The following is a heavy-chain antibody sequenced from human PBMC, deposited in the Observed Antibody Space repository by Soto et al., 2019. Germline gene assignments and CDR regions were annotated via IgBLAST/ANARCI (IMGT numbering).Heavy chain of an antibody. CDR2: IYYTGDT. CDR1: GDSISRGTYD. D-gene: IGHD4-17*01. J-gene: IGHJ4*02. V-gene: IGHV4-31*03. CDR3: ARMARNGDSRQYTFDF. Sequence: QVQLQESGPGLVKPSQTLSLTCTVSGDSISRGTYDWSWIRQHPGKGLEWIGYIYYTGDTYYSPSLENRVTFSVDTSKNRFSLRLTSLSAADTAVYDCARMARNGDSRQYTFDFWGQGMLVTVSS.